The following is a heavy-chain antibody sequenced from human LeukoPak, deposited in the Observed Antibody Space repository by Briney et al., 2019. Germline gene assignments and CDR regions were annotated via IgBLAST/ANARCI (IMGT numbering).Heavy chain of an antibody. CDR2: INHSGGT. Sequence: SETLSLTCTVSGGSISSYYWSWIRQPPGKGLEWIGEINHSGGTNYNPSLKSRVTISVDTSKNQFSLKLSSVTAADTAVYYCASLWPYQLSAFDIWGQGTMVTVSS. J-gene: IGHJ3*02. CDR1: GGSISSYY. CDR3: ASLWPYQLSAFDI. V-gene: IGHV4-34*01. D-gene: IGHD2-2*01.